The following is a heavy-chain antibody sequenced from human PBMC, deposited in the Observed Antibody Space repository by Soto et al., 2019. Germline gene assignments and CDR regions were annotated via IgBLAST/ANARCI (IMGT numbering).Heavy chain of an antibody. Sequence: QVQLQESGPGLVKPSETLSLTCTVSGGSISSYYWSWIRQPPGKGLEWIGYIYYSGSTNYNPSLNSRVTISVDTSKNQLYLKLSSVTAADTAVYYCARLGCGEEVRWFDPWGQGTLVTVSS. CDR2: IYYSGST. CDR3: ARLGCGEEVRWFDP. D-gene: IGHD3-10*01. V-gene: IGHV4-59*01. CDR1: GGSISSYY. J-gene: IGHJ5*02.